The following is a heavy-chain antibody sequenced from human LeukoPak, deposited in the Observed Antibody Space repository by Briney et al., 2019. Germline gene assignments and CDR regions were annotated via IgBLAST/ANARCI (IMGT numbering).Heavy chain of an antibody. CDR1: GFTFSSYG. CDR3: ARDQDVDGSLSRWYFDL. Sequence: QSGGSLRLSCAASGFTFSSYGMHWVRQAPGKGLEWVSYISSSGSTIYYADSVKGRFTIYRDNSKNSLYLQMNSLRAEDTAVYYCARDQDVDGSLSRWYFDLWGRGTLVTVSS. CDR2: ISSSGSTI. V-gene: IGHV3-48*04. D-gene: IGHD2-15*01. J-gene: IGHJ2*01.